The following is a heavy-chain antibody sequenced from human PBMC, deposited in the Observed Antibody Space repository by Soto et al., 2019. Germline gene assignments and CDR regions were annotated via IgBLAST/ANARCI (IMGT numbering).Heavy chain of an antibody. J-gene: IGHJ4*02. D-gene: IGHD3-3*01. Sequence: VQLVQSGTEVKKPGASVKVSCKASGYAFTSSDINWVRQATGQGLEWMGFLHPNNGNTGYAQKFQGRVTMTRNISISTAYMELSSLRSEDTAMYYCARGRTGNWNSDYWGQGTLVAVSS. CDR1: GYAFTSSD. V-gene: IGHV1-8*01. CDR2: LHPNNGNT. CDR3: ARGRTGNWNSDY.